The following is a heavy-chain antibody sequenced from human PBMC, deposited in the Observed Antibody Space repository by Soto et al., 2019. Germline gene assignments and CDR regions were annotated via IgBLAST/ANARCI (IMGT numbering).Heavy chain of an antibody. J-gene: IGHJ6*02. V-gene: IGHV3-33*01. D-gene: IGHD2-2*01. CDR1: GFTFSSYG. CDR2: IWYDGSNK. CDR3: ARGDIVVVPADEDYYYYGMDV. Sequence: PGGSLRLSCAASGFTFSSYGMHWVRQAPGKGLEWVAVIWYDGSNKYYADSVKGRFTISRDNSKNTLYLQMNSLRAEDTAVYYCARGDIVVVPADEDYYYYGMDVWGQGTTVTVSS.